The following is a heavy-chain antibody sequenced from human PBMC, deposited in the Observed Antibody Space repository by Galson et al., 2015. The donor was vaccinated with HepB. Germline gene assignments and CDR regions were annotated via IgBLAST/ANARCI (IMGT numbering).Heavy chain of an antibody. CDR3: ARAAAGRTATTTLA. V-gene: IGHV3-30-3*01. CDR1: GFDFNDSS. D-gene: IGHD4-17*01. Sequence: SLRLSCAVSGFDFNDSSIHWVRQSPGKGLEWVASVSFDGRKSYYADSVKGRFIISRDSSKRTVYLQMNSLRGKDTAVYYCARAAAGRTATTTLAWGQGLLVTVSS. J-gene: IGHJ5*02. CDR2: VSFDGRKS.